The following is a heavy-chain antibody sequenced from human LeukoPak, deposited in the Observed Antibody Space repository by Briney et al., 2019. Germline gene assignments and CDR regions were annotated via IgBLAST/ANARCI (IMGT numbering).Heavy chain of an antibody. CDR1: GYSISSGYY. V-gene: IGHV4-38-2*02. D-gene: IGHD2-8*01. CDR3: ASTPGYGANGVCYWNQSFDY. J-gene: IGHJ4*02. CDR2: IYHSGST. Sequence: PSETLCLTCTVSGYSISSGYYWGCIRQPPGRGLEWIGSIYHSGSTFDTPSLKSRVTISVDTSKYQCSLKLSSVTAADTAVYYCASTPGYGANGVCYWNQSFDYWGQGTLVTVSS.